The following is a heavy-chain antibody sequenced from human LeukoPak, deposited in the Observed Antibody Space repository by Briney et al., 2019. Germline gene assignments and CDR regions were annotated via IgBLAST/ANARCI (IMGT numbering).Heavy chain of an antibody. V-gene: IGHV3-21*03. CDR1: GFTFSSYS. Sequence: GGSLRLSCAASGFTFSSYSMNWVRQAPGKGLEWVSSISSSSSYIYYADSVKGRFTISRDNAKNSLYLQMNSLRAEDTAVYYCARVDSMVRGAPFDYWGQGTLVTVPS. CDR3: ARVDSMVRGAPFDY. J-gene: IGHJ4*02. D-gene: IGHD3-10*01. CDR2: ISSSSSYI.